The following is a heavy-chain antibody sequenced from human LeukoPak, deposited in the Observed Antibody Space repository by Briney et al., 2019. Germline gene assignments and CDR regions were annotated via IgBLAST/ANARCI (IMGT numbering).Heavy chain of an antibody. CDR1: GFTFSSYG. Sequence: PGGSLRLSCAASGFTFSSYGMHWVRQAPGKGLEWVAVIWYDGSNKYYADSVKGRFTISRDNSKNTLYLQMNSLRAEDTAVYYCLMDYYGSGSYYNVRDYWGQGTLVTVSS. V-gene: IGHV3-33*01. CDR3: LMDYYGSGSYYNVRDY. J-gene: IGHJ4*02. D-gene: IGHD3-10*01. CDR2: IWYDGSNK.